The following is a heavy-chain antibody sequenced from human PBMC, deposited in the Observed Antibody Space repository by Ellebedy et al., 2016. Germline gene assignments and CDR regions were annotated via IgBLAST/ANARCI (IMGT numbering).Heavy chain of an antibody. CDR2: ISSSSSTI. D-gene: IGHD3-10*01. V-gene: IGHV3-48*02. J-gene: IGHJ4*02. Sequence: GGSLRLSXAASGFTFSSYSMNWVRQAPGKGLEWVSYISSSSSTIYYADSVKGRFTISRDNAKNSLYLQMNSLRDEDTAVYYCARAVGGFGELYFDYWGQGTLVTVSS. CDR1: GFTFSSYS. CDR3: ARAVGGFGELYFDY.